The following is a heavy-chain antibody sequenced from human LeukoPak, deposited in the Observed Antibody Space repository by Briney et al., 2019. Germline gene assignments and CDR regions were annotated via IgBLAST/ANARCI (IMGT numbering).Heavy chain of an antibody. Sequence: GRSLRLSCTASGFTFGNYAMSWFRQAPGKGLEWIGSIRSTGDGGTTEYAASGKGRFVISREDSKSIAYLQMDSLESEDTAVYYCARGGYQFEHWGQGTLVTVSS. V-gene: IGHV3-49*03. J-gene: IGHJ1*01. CDR1: GFTFGNYA. CDR3: ARGGYQFEH. D-gene: IGHD3-16*02. CDR2: IRSTGDGGTT.